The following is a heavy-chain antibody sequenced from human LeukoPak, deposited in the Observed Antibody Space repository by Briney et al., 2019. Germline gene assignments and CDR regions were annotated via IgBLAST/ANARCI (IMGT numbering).Heavy chain of an antibody. J-gene: IGHJ4*02. V-gene: IGHV3-9*01. Sequence: GGSLRLSCAASGFTFDDYAMHWVRQAPGKGLEWVSGISWNSGSIGYADSVKGRFTISRDNAKNSLYLQMNSLRAEDTAVYYCARGTVAGKAPYWGQGTLVTVSS. CDR1: GFTFDDYA. CDR3: ARGTVAGKAPY. CDR2: ISWNSGSI. D-gene: IGHD6-19*01.